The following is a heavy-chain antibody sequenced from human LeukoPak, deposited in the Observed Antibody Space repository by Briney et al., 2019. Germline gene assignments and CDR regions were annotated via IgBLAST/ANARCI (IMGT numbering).Heavy chain of an antibody. CDR3: ASDLKWELLQPFDY. Sequence: GGSLRLSCAASGFTFSSYEMNWVRQAPGRGLEWVSYISSRGSTIYYADSVKGRYTISRDNAKNSLYLQMNSLRAEDTAVYYCASDLKWELLQPFDYWGQGTLVTVSS. V-gene: IGHV3-48*03. D-gene: IGHD1-26*01. CDR2: ISSRGSTI. J-gene: IGHJ4*02. CDR1: GFTFSSYE.